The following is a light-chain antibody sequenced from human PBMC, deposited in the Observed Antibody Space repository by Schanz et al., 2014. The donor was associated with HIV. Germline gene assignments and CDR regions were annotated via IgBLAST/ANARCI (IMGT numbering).Light chain of an antibody. J-gene: IGLJ2*01. CDR2: EAT. CDR3: SSYTSSSTLV. V-gene: IGLV2-14*02. CDR1: SSDVGSYNL. Sequence: QSALTQPASVSGSPGQSITISCTGTSSDVGSYNLVSWYQQHPGKAPKLMIYEATKRPTGVSSRFSGSKSGNTASLTISGLQAEDEADYYCSSYTSSSTLVFGGGTKVTVL.